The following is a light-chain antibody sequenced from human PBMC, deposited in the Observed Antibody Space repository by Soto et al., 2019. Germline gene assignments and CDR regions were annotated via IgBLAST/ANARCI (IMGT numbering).Light chain of an antibody. V-gene: IGKV3-20*01. CDR1: QTVSSNY. Sequence: EVVLTQSPGTLSLSPGERATLSCRASQTVSSNYLAWYQQTPGQAPRLLIYAAATRATGIPDRFSGSGSGTDFTLTISRLEPEYFAVYYCQQYGRSPPLIFGGGTKVEIK. J-gene: IGKJ4*01. CDR3: QQYGRSPPLI. CDR2: AAA.